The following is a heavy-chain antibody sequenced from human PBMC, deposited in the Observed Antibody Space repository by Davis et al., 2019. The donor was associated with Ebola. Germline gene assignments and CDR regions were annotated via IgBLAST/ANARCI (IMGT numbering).Heavy chain of an antibody. CDR2: ISHHSGYT. D-gene: IGHD1-1*01. V-gene: IGHV4-34*01. Sequence: SETLSLTCAVYGWSFSDYFWSWFRQPPEKGLEWIGEISHHSGYTNSNPSLRSRVAISVDSSKNQFSLKVNSVTAAEQATYYCARTTKTNIEDSGLGYNSVDSWGQGVLVSGSS. CDR3: ARTTKTNIEDSGLGYNSVDS. J-gene: IGHJ5*01. CDR1: GWSFSDYF.